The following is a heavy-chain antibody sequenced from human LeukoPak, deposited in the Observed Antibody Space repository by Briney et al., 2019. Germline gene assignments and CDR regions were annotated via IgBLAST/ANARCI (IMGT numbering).Heavy chain of an antibody. D-gene: IGHD3-9*01. CDR3: TTTYDILTGYSENFDY. CDR2: IKSKTDGGTT. V-gene: IGHV3-15*01. J-gene: IGHJ4*02. Sequence: GGSLRLSCAASGFTFSNAWMSWVRQAPGKGLEWVGRIKSKTDGGTTDYAAPVKGRFTISRDDSKNTLYLQMNSLKTEDTAMYYCTTTYDILTGYSENFDYWGQGTLVTVSS. CDR1: GFTFSNAW.